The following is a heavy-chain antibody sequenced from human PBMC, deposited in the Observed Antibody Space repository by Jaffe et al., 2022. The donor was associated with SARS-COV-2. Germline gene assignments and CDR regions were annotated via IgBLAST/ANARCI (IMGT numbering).Heavy chain of an antibody. CDR1: SGSISSSSYY. Sequence: QLQLQESGPGLVKPSETLSLTCSSGSISSSSYYWGWIRQPPGKGLEWIATVFYSGSTYYNPSLASRVTISVDTSKNHISLKLSSVTAADTAVYYCARHVLTRGETGRSYFDYWGQGVLVTVSS. V-gene: IGHV4-39*01. J-gene: IGHJ4*02. D-gene: IGHD2-2*01. CDR3: ARHVLTRGETGRSYFDY. CDR2: VFYSGST.